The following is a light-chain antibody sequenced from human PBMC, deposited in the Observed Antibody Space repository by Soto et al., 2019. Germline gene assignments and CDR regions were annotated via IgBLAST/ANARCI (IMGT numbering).Light chain of an antibody. CDR1: QSISSW. Sequence: DIQMTQSASTVSASVRDRVTITCRASQSISSWLAWYQQKPGKAPKLLIYKASSLESGVPSRFSGSGSGTEFTLTISSLQPDDFATYYCQQYNSYPCTFGQGTKVDIK. CDR3: QQYNSYPCT. CDR2: KAS. V-gene: IGKV1-5*03. J-gene: IGKJ1*01.